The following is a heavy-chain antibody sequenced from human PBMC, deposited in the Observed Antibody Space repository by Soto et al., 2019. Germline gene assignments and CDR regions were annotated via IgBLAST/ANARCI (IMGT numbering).Heavy chain of an antibody. CDR2: ISGSGGST. Sequence: GGSLRLSCAASGFTFSSYAMSWVRQAPGKGLEWVSAISGSGGSTYYADSVKGRFTISRDNSNNTLYLQMNSLRAEDTAVYYCAKDARWYYDSSGLFDYWGQGTLVTVSS. V-gene: IGHV3-23*01. D-gene: IGHD3-22*01. J-gene: IGHJ4*02. CDR3: AKDARWYYDSSGLFDY. CDR1: GFTFSSYA.